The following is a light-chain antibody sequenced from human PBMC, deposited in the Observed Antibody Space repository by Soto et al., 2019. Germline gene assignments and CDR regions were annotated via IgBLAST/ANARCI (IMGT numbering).Light chain of an antibody. V-gene: IGLV1-40*01. CDR3: QSYDDSLSVHYV. J-gene: IGLJ1*01. CDR2: GNT. CDR1: SSHIGSTYD. Sequence: QSALTQPPSVSGAPGQRVTISCTGSSSHIGSTYDVQWYQQLPGTAPKLLIHGNTDRPSGVPDRFSGSKSGTSASLAITGLQADDEADYYCQSYDDSLSVHYVFGTGTKVTVL.